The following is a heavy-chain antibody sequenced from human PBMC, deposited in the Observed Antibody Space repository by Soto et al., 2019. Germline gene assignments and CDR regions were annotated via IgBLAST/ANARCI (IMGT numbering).Heavy chain of an antibody. CDR3: ARGPWVPAALRVAFDI. J-gene: IGHJ3*02. Sequence: GGSLRLSCAASGFTFSSYAMHWVRQAPGKGLEYVSAISSNGGSTYYANSVKGRFTISRDNSKNTLYLQMGSLRAEDMAVYYCARGPWVPAALRVAFDIWGQGTMVTVSS. CDR1: GFTFSSYA. CDR2: ISSNGGST. D-gene: IGHD2-2*01. V-gene: IGHV3-64*01.